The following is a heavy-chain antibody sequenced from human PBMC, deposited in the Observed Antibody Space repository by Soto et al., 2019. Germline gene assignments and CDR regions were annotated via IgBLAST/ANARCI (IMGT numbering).Heavy chain of an antibody. CDR2: IWYDGSNK. Sequence: GGSLRLSCAAPGFTFSSYGMHWVRQAPGKGLEWVAVIWYDGSNKYYADSVKGRFTISRDNSKNTLYLQMNSLRAEDTAVYYCAGGLAYYYGMDVWGQGTTVTVSS. CDR1: GFTFSSYG. D-gene: IGHD3-16*01. J-gene: IGHJ6*02. V-gene: IGHV3-33*01. CDR3: AGGLAYYYGMDV.